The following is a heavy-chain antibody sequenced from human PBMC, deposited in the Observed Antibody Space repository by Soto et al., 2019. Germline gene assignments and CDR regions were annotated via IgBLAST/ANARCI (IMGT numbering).Heavy chain of an antibody. CDR1: GFTFSNYA. D-gene: IGHD1-20*01. J-gene: IGHJ4*02. V-gene: IGHV3-23*01. CDR3: AKGYTSAWS. CDR2: ISASGATT. Sequence: GGSLRLSCAASGFTFSNYAMNWVRQAPGEGLDWVSTISASGATTFYADSVKGRFTISRDNSKNTLYPQMSSLRAEDTALYYCAKGYTSAWSWGQGTLVTVS.